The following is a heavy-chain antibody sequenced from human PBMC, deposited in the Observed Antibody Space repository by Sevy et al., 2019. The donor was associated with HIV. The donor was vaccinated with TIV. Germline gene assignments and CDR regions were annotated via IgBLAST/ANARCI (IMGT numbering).Heavy chain of an antibody. CDR2: SSGRGDST. D-gene: IGHD1-26*01. CDR3: AKDSGGSSPWYFDY. Sequence: GGSLRLSCAASGFTFSIYVMNWVRQPPGKGLEWVAASSGRGDSTYYADSVKGRFTISRDNSKNTLILQMNGLRPEDTAIYYGAKDSGGSSPWYFDYWGQGTLVTVS. V-gene: IGHV3-23*01. CDR1: GFTFSIYV. J-gene: IGHJ4*02.